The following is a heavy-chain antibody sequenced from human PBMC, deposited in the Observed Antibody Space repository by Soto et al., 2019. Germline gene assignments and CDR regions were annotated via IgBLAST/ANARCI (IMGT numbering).Heavy chain of an antibody. D-gene: IGHD3-3*01. J-gene: IGHJ5*02. CDR1: GGSITDNY. CDR2: IYYTGIT. CDR3: ARALDYDFWGGRNWFDP. V-gene: IGHV4-59*01. Sequence: QQQQSGPGLLQPSETLSLTCSVSGGSITDNYWTWIRQSPGKGLEWVGYIYYTGITNYNPSLKRRVTISLDRSKNQFSLKLDSVTAADTAVYYCARALDYDFWGGRNWFDPWGQGTLVTVSS.